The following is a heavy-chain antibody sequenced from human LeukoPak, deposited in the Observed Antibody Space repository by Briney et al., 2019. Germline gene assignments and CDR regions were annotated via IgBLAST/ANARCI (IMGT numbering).Heavy chain of an antibody. V-gene: IGHV4-34*01. J-gene: IGHJ3*02. CDR3: ARWGAFEI. D-gene: IGHD3-16*01. Sequence: TSETLSLTCAVYGGPLSGYYWSWIRQPPGEGLEWIGEINHSGSTNYNPSLKSRVTISVDTSKNQISLKLTSVTAADTAVYYRARWGAFEIWGQGTMVTVSS. CDR1: GGPLSGYY. CDR2: INHSGST.